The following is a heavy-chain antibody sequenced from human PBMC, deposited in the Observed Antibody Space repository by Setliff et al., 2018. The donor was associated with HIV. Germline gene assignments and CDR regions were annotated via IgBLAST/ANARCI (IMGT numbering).Heavy chain of an antibody. CDR2: IYSGGDST. J-gene: IGHJ4*02. Sequence: GGSLRLSCAASGFTFSSYAMSWVRQAPGKGLEWVSVIYSGGDSTYSADSVKGRFTISRDNSKNTVFLQMSSLRVEDTGVYYCARESEPLFDYLGPGTQVTVSS. CDR3: ARESEPLFDY. V-gene: IGHV3-23*03. D-gene: IGHD1-26*01. CDR1: GFTFSSYA.